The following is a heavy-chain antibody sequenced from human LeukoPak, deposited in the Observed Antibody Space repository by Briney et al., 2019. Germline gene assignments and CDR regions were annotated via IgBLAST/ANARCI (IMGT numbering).Heavy chain of an antibody. CDR2: ISYDGSNE. CDR3: ARWGEFYASGSTPINYYMDV. J-gene: IGHJ6*03. Sequence: GGSLRLSCAASGFTFSSYVMHWVRQAPGKGLEWVALISYDGSNEYYAESVKGRFTISRDNSKNTLYLQMNSLRAADTAVYYCARWGEFYASGSTPINYYMDVGGQGTTVTISS. D-gene: IGHD3-10*01. CDR1: GFTFSSYV. V-gene: IGHV3-30*04.